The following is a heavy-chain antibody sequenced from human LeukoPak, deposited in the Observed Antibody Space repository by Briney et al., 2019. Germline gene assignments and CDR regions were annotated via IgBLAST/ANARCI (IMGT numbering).Heavy chain of an antibody. V-gene: IGHV1-46*01. CDR2: INPSGGST. D-gene: IGHD5-18*01. CDR3: ARGRGYSYGYGGNWFDP. CDR1: GYTFTSYY. J-gene: IGHJ5*02. Sequence: ASVKVSCKASGYTFTSYYMHWVRQAPGQGLEWMGIINPSGGSTSYAQKFQGRVTMTRDMSTSTVYMELSSLRSEDTAVYYCARGRGYSYGYGGNWFDPWGQGTLVTVSS.